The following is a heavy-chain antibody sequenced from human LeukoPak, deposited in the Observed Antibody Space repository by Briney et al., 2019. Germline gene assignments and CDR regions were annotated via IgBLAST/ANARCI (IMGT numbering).Heavy chain of an antibody. CDR3: AREYYYDSSGYRHNWYFDL. D-gene: IGHD3-22*01. J-gene: IGHJ2*01. CDR2: ISSNGGST. V-gene: IGHV3-64*01. Sequence: PGGSLRLSCAASGFTFSSYAMHWVRQAPGKGLEYVSAISSNGGSTYYANSVKGRFTISRDNSKNTLYLQMNSLRAEDTAVYYCAREYYYDSSGYRHNWYFDLWGRGTLVTVSS. CDR1: GFTFSSYA.